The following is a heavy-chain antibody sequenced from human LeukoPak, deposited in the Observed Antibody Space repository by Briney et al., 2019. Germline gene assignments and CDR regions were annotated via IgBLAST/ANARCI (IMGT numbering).Heavy chain of an antibody. CDR2: ISAYNGNT. CDR1: GGTFSSYA. V-gene: IGHV1-18*01. Sequence: ASVKVSCKASGGTFSSYAISWVRQAPGQGLEWMGWISAYNGNTNYAQKLQGRVTMTTDTSTSTAYMELRSLRSDDTAVYYCARVATYYYYYGMDVWGQGTTVTVSS. CDR3: ARVATYYYYYGMDV. J-gene: IGHJ6*02. D-gene: IGHD5-12*01.